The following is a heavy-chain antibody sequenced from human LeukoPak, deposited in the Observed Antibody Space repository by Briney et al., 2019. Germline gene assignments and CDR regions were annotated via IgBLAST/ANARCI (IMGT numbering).Heavy chain of an antibody. V-gene: IGHV1-2*02. Sequence: ASVRVSCKTSGYTFTGFFIHWVRLAPGQGLEWMGWINPKTGGTNYGQKFHGRVTMTRDTSVSTVYMELRRLRYDDTAVYYCARGREILVVPFYYYIDVWGRGTTVTVSS. CDR3: ARGREILVVPFYYYIDV. D-gene: IGHD2-2*01. J-gene: IGHJ6*03. CDR2: INPKTGGT. CDR1: GYTFTGFF.